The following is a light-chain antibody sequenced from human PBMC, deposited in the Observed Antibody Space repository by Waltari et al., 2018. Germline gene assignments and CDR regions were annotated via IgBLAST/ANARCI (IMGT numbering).Light chain of an antibody. J-gene: IGKJ1*01. CDR3: QQVNTYSWT. V-gene: IGKV1-9*01. CDR2: AAS. Sequence: DIHLTQFPSYLSASVGDRVPITCRASRGISSYLAWYQQQPGKAPKLLIYAASTLQSGVPLRFSGSGSGTEFTLTISSLQPEDFATYYCQQVNTYSWTFGQGTKVEIK. CDR1: RGISSY.